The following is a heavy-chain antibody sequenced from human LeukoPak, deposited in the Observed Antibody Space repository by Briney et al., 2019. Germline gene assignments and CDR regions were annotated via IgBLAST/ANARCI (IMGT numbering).Heavy chain of an antibody. V-gene: IGHV3-33*01. CDR3: ARDRSTITGPRDY. CDR1: GFTFSSYG. J-gene: IGHJ4*02. Sequence: PGGSLRLSCAASGFTFSSYGMHWVRQAPGKGLEWVAVIWYDGSNKYYADSVKGRFTISRAKNTLYLQMNSLRAEDTAVYYCARDRSTITGPRDYWGQRTLVTVSS. CDR2: IWYDGSNK. D-gene: IGHD1-7*01.